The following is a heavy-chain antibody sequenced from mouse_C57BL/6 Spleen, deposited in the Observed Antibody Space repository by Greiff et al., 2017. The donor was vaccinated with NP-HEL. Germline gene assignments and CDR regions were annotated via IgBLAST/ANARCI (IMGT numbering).Heavy chain of an antibody. CDR1: GYTFTSYW. V-gene: IGHV1-61*01. Sequence: VQLQQPGAELVRPGSSVKLSCKASGYTFTSYWMDWVKQRPGQGLEWIGNIYPSDSETHYNQKFKDKATLTVDKSSSTAYMQLSSLTSEDSAVYYCAIYGNVAWFAYWGQGTLVTVSA. CDR3: AIYGNVAWFAY. CDR2: IYPSDSET. J-gene: IGHJ3*01. D-gene: IGHD2-1*01.